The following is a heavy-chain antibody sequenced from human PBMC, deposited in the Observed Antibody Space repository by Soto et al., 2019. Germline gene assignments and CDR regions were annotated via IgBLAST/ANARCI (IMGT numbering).Heavy chain of an antibody. CDR2: TIPLLNVA. V-gene: IGHV1-69*08. J-gene: IGHJ4*02. D-gene: IGHD5-12*01. CDR3: VRDSPIGSTYSGYDAIDS. CDR1: GGTFSTST. Sequence: QVQLVQSGAEVKKPGSSVKVSCKASGGTFSTSTFTWVRQAPGQGLEWMGRTIPLLNVADYAQDFQGRVTITADNSTSTAYMELTSLTSKDTAVYYCVRDSPIGSTYSGYDAIDSWGQGTLVTVSS.